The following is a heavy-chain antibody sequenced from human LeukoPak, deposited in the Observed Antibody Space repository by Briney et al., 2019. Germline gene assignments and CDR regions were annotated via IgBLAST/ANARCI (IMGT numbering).Heavy chain of an antibody. CDR3: ARALRMATIPGVNMNYFDY. J-gene: IGHJ4*02. V-gene: IGHV1-46*01. D-gene: IGHD5-24*01. CDR2: INPIGGST. Sequence: ASVMVSCKASGYTFTRYYMQWVRQAPGQGLEWMGIINPIGGSTIYAQKFQGRVTMTRDTSTSTVYMELSSLRSEDTAVYYCARALRMATIPGVNMNYFDYWGQGTLVTVSS. CDR1: GYTFTRYY.